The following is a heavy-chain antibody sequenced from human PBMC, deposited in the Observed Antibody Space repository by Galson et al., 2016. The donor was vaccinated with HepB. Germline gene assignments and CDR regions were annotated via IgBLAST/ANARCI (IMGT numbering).Heavy chain of an antibody. D-gene: IGHD2-15*01. V-gene: IGHV4-61*02. CDR1: GGSIGSGSHF. CDR2: VYSNGAT. CDR3: AREILSFNWFDL. Sequence: TLSLTCSVSGGSIGSGSHFWSWVRQRAGKGLEWIGRVYSNGATNYNPSLESRATISVAVSKNQVYLNLASVTAADTALYFCAREILSFNWFDLWGQGTLATVSS. J-gene: IGHJ5*02.